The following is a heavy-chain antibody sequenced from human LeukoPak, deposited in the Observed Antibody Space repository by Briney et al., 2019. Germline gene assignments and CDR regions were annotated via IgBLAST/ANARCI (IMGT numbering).Heavy chain of an antibody. Sequence: TSETLSLTCTVSGYSISSGYYWGWIRQPPGKGLEWIGSIYHSGSTYYNPSLKSRVTISVDTSKNQFSLKLSSVTAADTAVYYCARDLLQVRGVIIDGLGYWGQGTLVTVSS. CDR1: GYSISSGYY. J-gene: IGHJ4*02. V-gene: IGHV4-38-2*02. D-gene: IGHD3-10*01. CDR3: ARDLLQVRGVIIDGLGY. CDR2: IYHSGST.